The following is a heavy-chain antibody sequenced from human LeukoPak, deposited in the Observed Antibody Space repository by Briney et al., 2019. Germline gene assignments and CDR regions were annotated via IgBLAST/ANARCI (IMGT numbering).Heavy chain of an antibody. Sequence: ASVTLSCKASGYTFTSYGISWVRQALGQGLEWMGWSSAYNGNTNYAQKVQGRVTTTTDTSTTTAYMELRSLRSDDTAVYYCARGGSSGWRTPNDDYWGQGTLVTVSS. CDR1: GYTFTSYG. V-gene: IGHV1-18*01. CDR2: SSAYNGNT. CDR3: ARGGSSGWRTPNDDY. J-gene: IGHJ4*02. D-gene: IGHD6-19*01.